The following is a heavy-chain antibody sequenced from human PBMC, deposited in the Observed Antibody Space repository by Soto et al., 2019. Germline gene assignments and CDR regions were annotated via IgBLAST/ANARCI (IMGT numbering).Heavy chain of an antibody. CDR1: GGTFSTYA. V-gene: IGHV1-69*12. D-gene: IGHD5-18*01. CDR3: ASGIQLWLRRINNGYSG. CDR2: IIPMFGTA. J-gene: IGHJ4*02. Sequence: QVQLVQSGAEVKKPESSVKVSCKAPGGTFSTYAISWVRQAPGQGLEWMGGIIPMFGTANYAQRFQDRVTITADESTNTVYMELRRPRSEDTAVYFCASGIQLWLRRINNGYSGWGQGTLVTVSS.